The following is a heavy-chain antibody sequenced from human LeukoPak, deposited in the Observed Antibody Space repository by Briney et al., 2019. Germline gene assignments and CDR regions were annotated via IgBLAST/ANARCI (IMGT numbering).Heavy chain of an antibody. CDR2: TSSSSSYI. V-gene: IGHV3-21*01. CDR1: GFTFSSYS. CDR3: ARDLGGDYFDY. Sequence: GGSLRLSCAASGFTFSSYSMNWVRQAPGKGLEWVSSTSSSSSYIYYADSVKGRFTISRDNAKNSLYLQMNSLRAEDTAVYYCARDLGGDYFDYWGQGTLVTVSS. J-gene: IGHJ4*02. D-gene: IGHD1-26*01.